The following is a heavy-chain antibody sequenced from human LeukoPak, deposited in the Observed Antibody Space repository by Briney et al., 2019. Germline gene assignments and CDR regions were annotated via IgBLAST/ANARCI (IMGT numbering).Heavy chain of an antibody. CDR3: ARGFYGGYYYYYYMDV. D-gene: IGHD4/OR15-4a*01. Sequence: GESLKISCKGSGYSFTTYWIGWVRQMPGKGLEWMGIIYPGDSDTRYSPSFEGQVTISADRSISTAYLQWSSLKASDTAMYYCARGFYGGYYYYYYMDVWGKGTTVTVSS. J-gene: IGHJ6*03. CDR1: GYSFTTYW. CDR2: IYPGDSDT. V-gene: IGHV5-51*01.